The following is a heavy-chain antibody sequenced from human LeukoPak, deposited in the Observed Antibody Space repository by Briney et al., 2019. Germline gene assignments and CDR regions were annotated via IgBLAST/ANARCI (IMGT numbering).Heavy chain of an antibody. CDR2: IIPIFGTA. CDR1: GGTFSSYA. CDR3: ARFLPRGYSGYDTNFDY. Sequence: SVKVSCKASGGTFSSYAISWVRQAPGQGLEWMGGIIPIFGTANYAQKFQDRVTITADESTSTAYMELSSLRSEDTAVYYCARFLPRGYSGYDTNFDYWGQGTLVTVSS. V-gene: IGHV1-69*13. D-gene: IGHD5-12*01. J-gene: IGHJ4*02.